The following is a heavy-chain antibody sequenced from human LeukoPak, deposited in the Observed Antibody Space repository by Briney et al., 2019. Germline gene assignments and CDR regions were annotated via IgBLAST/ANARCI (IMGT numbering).Heavy chain of an antibody. Sequence: SVKVSCKASGGTFSSYTISWERQAPGQGLEWMGRIIPILGIANYAQKFQGRVTITADKSTSTAYMELSSLRSEDTAVYYCARGGSGSYYPYDYWGQGTLVTVSS. D-gene: IGHD1-26*01. J-gene: IGHJ4*02. CDR2: IIPILGIA. CDR3: ARGGSGSYYPYDY. CDR1: GGTFSSYT. V-gene: IGHV1-69*02.